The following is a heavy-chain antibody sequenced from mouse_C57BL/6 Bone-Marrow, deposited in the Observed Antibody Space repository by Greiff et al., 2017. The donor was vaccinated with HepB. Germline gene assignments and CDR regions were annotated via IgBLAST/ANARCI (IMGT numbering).Heavy chain of an antibody. Sequence: DVKLVESEGGLVQPGSSMKLSCTASGFTFSDYYMAWVRQVPEKGLEWVANINYDGSSTYYLDSLKSRFIISRDNAKNILYLQRSSLKTEDTATYYCARDGYYLYWYFDVWGTGTTVTVSS. CDR3: ARDGYYLYWYFDV. J-gene: IGHJ1*03. CDR2: INYDGSST. V-gene: IGHV5-16*01. D-gene: IGHD2-3*01. CDR1: GFTFSDYY.